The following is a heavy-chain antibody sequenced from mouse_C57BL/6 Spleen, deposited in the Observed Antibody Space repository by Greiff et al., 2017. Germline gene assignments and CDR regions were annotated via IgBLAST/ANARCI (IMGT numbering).Heavy chain of an antibody. J-gene: IGHJ4*01. D-gene: IGHD3-3*01. V-gene: IGHV1-42*01. CDR1: GYSFTGYY. CDR3: ARRGDLYYAMDY. CDR2: INPSTGGT. Sequence: VQLQQSGPELVKPGASVKISCKASGYSFTGYYMNWVKQSPEKSLEWIGEINPSTGGTTYNQKFKAKATLTVDKSSSTAYMQLKSLTSEDSAVYYCARRGDLYYAMDYWGQGTSVTVSS.